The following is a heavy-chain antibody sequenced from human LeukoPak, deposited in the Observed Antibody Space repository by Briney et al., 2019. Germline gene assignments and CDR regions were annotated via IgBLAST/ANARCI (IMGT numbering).Heavy chain of an antibody. J-gene: IGHJ4*02. CDR3: ARGNDYGDLYYFDY. Sequence: SVKVSCKASGGTFSSYAISWVRQAPGRGLEWMGGIIPIFGTANYAQKFQGRVTITADESTSTAYMELSSLRSEDTAVYYCARGNDYGDLYYFDYWGQGTLVTVSS. V-gene: IGHV1-69*13. CDR1: GGTFSSYA. D-gene: IGHD4-17*01. CDR2: IIPIFGTA.